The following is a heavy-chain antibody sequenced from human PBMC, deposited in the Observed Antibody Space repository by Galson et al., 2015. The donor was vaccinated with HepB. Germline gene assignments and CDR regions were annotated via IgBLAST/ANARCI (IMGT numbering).Heavy chain of an antibody. CDR3: AHIVITFGGVLGYDAFDI. CDR2: IYWDNDD. J-gene: IGHJ3*02. CDR1: GFSLITRGVG. V-gene: IGHV2-5*02. Sequence: PALVKPTQTLTLTCTFSGFSLITRGVGVGWIRQPPGKALEWLAIIYWDNDDRYSPSLKSRLTITKDTSKNQVVLTMANMDPVDTATYFCAHIVITFGGVLGYDAFDIWGQGTRVTVSP. D-gene: IGHD3-16*02.